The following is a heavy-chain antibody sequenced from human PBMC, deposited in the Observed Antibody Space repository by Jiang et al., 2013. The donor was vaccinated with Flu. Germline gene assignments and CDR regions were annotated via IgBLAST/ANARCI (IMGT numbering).Heavy chain of an antibody. D-gene: IGHD6-19*01. CDR2: VSYDGGQK. Sequence: VQLLESGGGVVQPGRSLRLSCAASGFTFSTYGMHWVRQAPGKGLEWVAVVSYDGGQKYYGDSVKGRFTVSRDNSKNTLYLEMNSLRPEDTAMYYCVKDNLYEQWLVNAFFDHWGQGTPVTVSS. J-gene: IGHJ4*02. CDR1: GFTFSTYG. CDR3: VKDNLYEQWLVNAFFDH. V-gene: IGHV3-30*18.